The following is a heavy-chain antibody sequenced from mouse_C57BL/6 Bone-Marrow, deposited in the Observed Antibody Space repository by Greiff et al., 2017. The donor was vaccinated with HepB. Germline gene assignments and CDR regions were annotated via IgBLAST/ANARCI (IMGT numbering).Heavy chain of an antibody. CDR2: IWSGGST. CDR1: GFSLTSYG. Sequence: VKVVESGPGLVQPSQSLSITCTVSGFSLTSYGVHWVRQSPGKGLEWLGLIWSGGSTDYNADFISRLSISKDNSKSQVFFKMNSLQADDTAIYYCARLNYWGQGTLVTVSA. V-gene: IGHV2-2*01. J-gene: IGHJ3*01. CDR3: ARLNY.